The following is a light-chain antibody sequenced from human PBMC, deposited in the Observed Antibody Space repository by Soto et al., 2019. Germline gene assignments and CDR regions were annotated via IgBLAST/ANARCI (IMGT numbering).Light chain of an antibody. CDR2: GAS. CDR3: QQYNNWPLT. CDR1: QSVRST. Sequence: EIVMTQSPATLSLSPGERATLPCRASQSVRSTLAWYQQKPGQAPRLLIYGASTRATGIPARFSGSGSGTEFTLTISSLQSEDFAVYYCQQYNNWPLTFGGGTKVEIK. J-gene: IGKJ4*01. V-gene: IGKV3-15*01.